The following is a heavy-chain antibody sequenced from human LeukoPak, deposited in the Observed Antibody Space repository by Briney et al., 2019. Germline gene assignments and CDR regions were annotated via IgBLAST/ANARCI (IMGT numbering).Heavy chain of an antibody. CDR3: ARLQVYYDILTGLDY. CDR1: GYTFTSYA. CDR2: INAGNGNT. D-gene: IGHD3-9*01. J-gene: IGHJ4*02. Sequence: ASVEVSCKASGYTFTSYAMHWVRQAPGQRLEWMGWINAGNGNTKYSQKFQGRVTITRDTSASTAYMELSSLRSEDTAVYYCARLQVYYDILTGLDYWGQGTLVTVSS. V-gene: IGHV1-3*01.